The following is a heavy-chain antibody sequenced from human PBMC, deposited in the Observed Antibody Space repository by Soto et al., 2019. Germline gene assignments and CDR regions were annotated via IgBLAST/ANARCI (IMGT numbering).Heavy chain of an antibody. CDR3: ARDETYCGGDCHAVDI. CDR2: INPDGGGT. D-gene: IGHD2-21*02. V-gene: IGHV1-46*01. Sequence: QVQLVQSGAEVKKPGASVTVSCKPSGYVLISHYIHWVRQAPGQGLEWMGVINPDGGGTIAAQNCQGRLTLTTDTSTDTVYMELTSLRSEDTALYYCARDETYCGGDCHAVDIWGQGTMVTVSS. J-gene: IGHJ3*02. CDR1: GYVLISHY.